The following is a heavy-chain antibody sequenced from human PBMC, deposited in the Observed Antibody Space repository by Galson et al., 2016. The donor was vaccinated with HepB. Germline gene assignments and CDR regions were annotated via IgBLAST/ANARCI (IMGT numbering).Heavy chain of an antibody. V-gene: IGHV3-74*01. J-gene: IGHJ6*02. CDR2: INSDGSYT. CDR3: AEGPHHYYYGMEV. Sequence: SLRLSCAASGFIFSKYWMHWVRQAPGKGLEWVSRINSDGSYTNYVDSVKGRFTISRDNAKNTLSLQMDSLRVEDTAVYYCAEGPHHYYYGMEVWGQGTTVIVSS. CDR1: GFIFSKYW.